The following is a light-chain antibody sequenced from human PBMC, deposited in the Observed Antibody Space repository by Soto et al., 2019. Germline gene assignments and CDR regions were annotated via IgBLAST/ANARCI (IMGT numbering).Light chain of an antibody. CDR3: CSYAGSRTFD. J-gene: IGLJ1*01. CDR2: EGS. CDR1: SSDVGSYNL. V-gene: IGLV2-23*03. Sequence: QSALTQPASVSGSPGQSITISCTGTSSDVGSYNLVSWYQQHPGKAPKLMIYEGSKRPSGVSNRFSGSKSGNTASLTISGLQAEDEADYYCCSYAGSRTFDFGTGTKVTVL.